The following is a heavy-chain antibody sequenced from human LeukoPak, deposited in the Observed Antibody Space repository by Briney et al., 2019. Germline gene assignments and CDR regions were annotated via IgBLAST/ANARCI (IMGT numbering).Heavy chain of an antibody. CDR2: IKQDGSEK. V-gene: IGHV3-7*01. D-gene: IGHD3-16*02. J-gene: IGHJ5*02. CDR1: GFIFSNYW. CDR3: ARGVIIRGRLDP. Sequence: PGGSLRLSCAASGFIFSNYWMSWVRQAPGKGLEWVANIKQDGSEKYYVDSVKGRFTISSDNAKNSLYLQMSSLRAEDTAVYYCARGVIIRGRLDPWGQGTLVTVSS.